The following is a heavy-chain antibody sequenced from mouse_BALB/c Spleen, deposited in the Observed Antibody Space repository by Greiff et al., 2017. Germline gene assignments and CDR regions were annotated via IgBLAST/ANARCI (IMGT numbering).Heavy chain of an antibody. Sequence: VHLVESGPGLVAPSQSLSITCTVSGFSLTGYGVNWVRQPPGKGLEWLGMIWGDGSTDYNSALKSRLSISKDNSKSQVFLKMNSLQTDDTARYYCARGGYYYGSKAMDYWGQGTSVTVSS. J-gene: IGHJ4*01. V-gene: IGHV2-6-7*01. CDR2: IWGDGST. D-gene: IGHD1-1*01. CDR1: GFSLTGYG. CDR3: ARGGYYYGSKAMDY.